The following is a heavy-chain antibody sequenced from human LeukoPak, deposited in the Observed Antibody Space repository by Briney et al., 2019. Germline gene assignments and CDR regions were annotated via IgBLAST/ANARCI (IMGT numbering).Heavy chain of an antibody. Sequence: SETLSLTCTVSGGSISSGDYYWSWIRQPPWKGLEWIGYIYYSGSTYYNPSLKSRVTISVDTSKNQFSLKLSSVTAADTAVYYCARDGSGNSSSYDAFDIWGQGTMVTVSS. CDR3: ARDGSGNSSSYDAFDI. CDR1: GGSISSGDYY. D-gene: IGHD6-6*01. V-gene: IGHV4-30-4*08. J-gene: IGHJ3*02. CDR2: IYYSGST.